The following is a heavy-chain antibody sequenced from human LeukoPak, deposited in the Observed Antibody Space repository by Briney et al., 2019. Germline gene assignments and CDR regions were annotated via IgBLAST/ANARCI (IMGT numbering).Heavy chain of an antibody. D-gene: IGHD1-26*01. Sequence: PGGSLRLSCAASGFTFDDYAMHWVRQAPGKGLGWVSGISLNSGNIGYADSVKGRFTISRDSAKNSLYLQMNSLRAEDTALYYCAKDINPGIVGATDYWGLGTLVTVSS. V-gene: IGHV3-9*01. J-gene: IGHJ4*02. CDR1: GFTFDDYA. CDR3: AKDINPGIVGATDY. CDR2: ISLNSGNI.